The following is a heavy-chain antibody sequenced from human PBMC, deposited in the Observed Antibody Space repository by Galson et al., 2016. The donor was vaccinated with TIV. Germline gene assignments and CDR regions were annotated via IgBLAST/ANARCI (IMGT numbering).Heavy chain of an antibody. V-gene: IGHV2-5*02. CDR3: VHIHFETTGFGRGMDH. D-gene: IGHD3-9*01. CDR2: IYWDDDK. J-gene: IGHJ4*02. Sequence: PALVKPTQTLTLTCTFSGFSLSTSLMSVGWIRQPPGKAPEWLALIYWDDDKRYSPSLRGRLTITKDTSKNHVVLKLTSVDPADTATYDCVHIHFETTGFGRGMDHLGQGTFVSVSS. CDR1: GFSLSTSLMS.